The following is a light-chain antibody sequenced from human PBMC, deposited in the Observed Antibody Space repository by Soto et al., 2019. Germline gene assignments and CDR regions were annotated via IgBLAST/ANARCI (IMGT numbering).Light chain of an antibody. V-gene: IGKV1-5*03. CDR1: QSVRDW. J-gene: IGKJ4*01. CDR2: KAS. CDR3: QQYYSYSPLT. Sequence: DIQMTQSPSTLSASVGDKVTVTCRASQSVRDWVAWYQQQAGRAPRLLIYKASSLQSGVPSRFSGSGVGTEFTLTISGLQPDDFASYYCQQYYSYSPLTFGGGTKVEIK.